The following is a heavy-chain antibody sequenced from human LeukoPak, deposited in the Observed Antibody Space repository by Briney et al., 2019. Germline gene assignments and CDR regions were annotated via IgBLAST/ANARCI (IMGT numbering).Heavy chain of an antibody. Sequence: GSLRLSCAASGFTFSSYSMNWVRPAPGKGLEWVSSISSSSSYIYYADSVKGRFTISRDNAKNSLYLQMNSLRAEDTAVYYCARASYPAATYNWFDPWGQGTLVTVSS. V-gene: IGHV3-21*01. CDR2: ISSSSSYI. D-gene: IGHD2-2*01. CDR3: ARASYPAATYNWFDP. J-gene: IGHJ5*02. CDR1: GFTFSSYS.